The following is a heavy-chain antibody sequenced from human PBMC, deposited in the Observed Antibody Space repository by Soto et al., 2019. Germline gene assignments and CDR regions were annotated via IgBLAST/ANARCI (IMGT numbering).Heavy chain of an antibody. CDR1: GGSISSGDYY. CDR3: ARTLDTAIYGMDV. J-gene: IGHJ6*02. V-gene: IGHV4-30-4*01. D-gene: IGHD5-18*01. Sequence: SETLSLTCTVSGGSISSGDYYWSWIRQPPGKGLEWIGYIYYSGSTYYNPSLKSRVTISVDTSENQFSLKLSSVTAADTAVYYCARTLDTAIYGMDVWGQGTTVTVSS. CDR2: IYYSGST.